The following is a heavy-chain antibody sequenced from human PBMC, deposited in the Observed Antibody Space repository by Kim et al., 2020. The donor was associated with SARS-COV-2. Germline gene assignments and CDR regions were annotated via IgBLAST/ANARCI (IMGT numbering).Heavy chain of an antibody. CDR3: GRTLDYYYGMDV. Sequence: SETLSLTCAVSGGSVSSKNWWSWARQPPGKGLEWIGEIYHTGTTNYNPSLKRRVTISVDRSKNQVSLKLTSVTAADTAVYYCGRTLDYYYGMDVWGQGTTVTVSS. CDR1: GGSVSSKNW. V-gene: IGHV4-4*02. CDR2: IYHTGTT. J-gene: IGHJ6*02. D-gene: IGHD1-1*01.